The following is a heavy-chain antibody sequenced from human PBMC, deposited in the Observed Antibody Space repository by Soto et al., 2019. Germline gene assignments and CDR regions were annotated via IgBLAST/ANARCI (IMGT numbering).Heavy chain of an antibody. J-gene: IGHJ4*02. CDR2: IYHSGST. D-gene: IGHD2-15*01. CDR1: GGAISSSNW. V-gene: IGHV4-4*02. Sequence: QVQLQESGPGLVKPSGTLSLTCAVSGGAISSSNWWSWVRQPPGKGLEWIGEIYHSGSTNYNPSLKSRVTISVDKSKHQFSLKLSSVTAADTAVYYCARVHCSGGSCYPEAFDYWGQGTLVTVSS. CDR3: ARVHCSGGSCYPEAFDY.